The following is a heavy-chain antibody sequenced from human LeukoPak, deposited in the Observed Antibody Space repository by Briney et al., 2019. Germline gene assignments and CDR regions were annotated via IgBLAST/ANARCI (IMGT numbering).Heavy chain of an antibody. CDR2: INPNSGGT. D-gene: IGHD2-2*01. J-gene: IGHJ4*02. V-gene: IGHV1-2*02. Sequence: ASVKVSCKASGYTFTGYYMHWVRQAPGQGLEWMGWINPNSGGTNYAQKFQGRVTMTRDTSISTAYMELSRLRSDDTAVYYCARDLSRYCSSTSCLSYEFDYWGQGTLVTVSS. CDR1: GYTFTGYY. CDR3: ARDLSRYCSSTSCLSYEFDY.